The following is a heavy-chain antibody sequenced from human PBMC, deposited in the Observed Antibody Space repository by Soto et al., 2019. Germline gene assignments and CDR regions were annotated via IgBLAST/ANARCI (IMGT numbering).Heavy chain of an antibody. J-gene: IGHJ4*02. Sequence: PSETLSLTCAVSGASISGSYYYWAWLRQSPGKGPEWIGSVFYTGFTSYNPSLESRVSVSVDTSKSQFSLKLSAVTAADTAVYYCDTYQKGYNWNYFDHWGQGALVTVSS. V-gene: IGHV4-39*01. CDR1: GASISGSYYY. D-gene: IGHD1-20*01. CDR2: VFYTGFT. CDR3: DTYQKGYNWNYFDH.